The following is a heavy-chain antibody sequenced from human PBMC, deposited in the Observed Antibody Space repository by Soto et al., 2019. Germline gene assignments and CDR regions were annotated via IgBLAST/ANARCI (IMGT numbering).Heavy chain of an antibody. CDR3: ARSMVRGVISPPLFDY. Sequence: GESLKISCKGSGYSFTSYWIGWVRQMPGKGLEWMGIIYPGDSDTRYSPSFQGQVTISADKSISTAYLQWSSLKASDTAMYYCARSMVRGVISPPLFDYWGQGTLVTVSS. CDR1: GYSFTSYW. CDR2: IYPGDSDT. V-gene: IGHV5-51*01. J-gene: IGHJ4*02. D-gene: IGHD3-10*01.